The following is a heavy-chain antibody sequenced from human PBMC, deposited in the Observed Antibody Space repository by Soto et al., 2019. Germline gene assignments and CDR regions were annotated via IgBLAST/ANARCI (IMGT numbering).Heavy chain of an antibody. Sequence: QITLKESGTTLVKPTQTLTLTCTFSGFSLSTSGVGVGWIRQPPGKALEWLALIYWDDDKRYSPSLKSRLTITKDTSKNQVVLTMTTMDPVDTATYYCAHSFACTNPVWFDPWGQGTLVTVSS. D-gene: IGHD2-8*01. CDR1: GFSLSTSGVG. V-gene: IGHV2-5*02. CDR3: AHSFACTNPVWFDP. J-gene: IGHJ5*02. CDR2: IYWDDDK.